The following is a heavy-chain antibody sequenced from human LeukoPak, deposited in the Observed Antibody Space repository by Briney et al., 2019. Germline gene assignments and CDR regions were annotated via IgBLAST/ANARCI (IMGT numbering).Heavy chain of an antibody. D-gene: IGHD3-10*01. V-gene: IGHV3-33*01. J-gene: IGHJ4*02. CDR3: ARSPVTTVRGVSLRSHFGY. CDR1: GFTFSSYG. CDR2: IWYDGSNK. Sequence: GGSLRLSCAASGFTFSSYGMHWVRQAPGKGLEWVAVIWYDGSNKYYADSVKGRFTISRDNSKNTLYLQMNSLRAEGTAVYYCARSPVTTVRGVSLRSHFGYWGQGTLVTVSS.